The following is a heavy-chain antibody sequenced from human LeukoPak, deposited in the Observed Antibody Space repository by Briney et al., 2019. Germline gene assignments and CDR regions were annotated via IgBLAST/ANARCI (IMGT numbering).Heavy chain of an antibody. D-gene: IGHD3-9*01. J-gene: IGHJ4*02. Sequence: KPSETLSLTCTVSGGSISNYYWSWIRQPPGKGLEWIGYIYYSGNTNYNASLKGRVTISVDTSKNHFSLRMTSVTAADTAIYHCARARFDILTGYYIPDWGQGTLVTVSA. CDR1: GGSISNYY. CDR3: ARARFDILTGYYIPD. V-gene: IGHV4-59*01. CDR2: IYYSGNT.